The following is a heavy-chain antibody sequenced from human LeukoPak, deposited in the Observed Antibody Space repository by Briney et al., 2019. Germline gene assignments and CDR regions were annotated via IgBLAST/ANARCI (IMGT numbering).Heavy chain of an antibody. CDR2: IKQDGSEK. J-gene: IGHJ4*02. Sequence: GGSLRLSCAASGFTFSSYWMSWVRQAPGKGLEWVANIKQDGSEKYYVDSVKGRFTISRDNAENSLYLQMNSLRAEDTAVYYCARTSYGDYDDYWGQGTLVTVSS. CDR1: GFTFSSYW. CDR3: ARTSYGDYDDY. V-gene: IGHV3-7*01. D-gene: IGHD4-17*01.